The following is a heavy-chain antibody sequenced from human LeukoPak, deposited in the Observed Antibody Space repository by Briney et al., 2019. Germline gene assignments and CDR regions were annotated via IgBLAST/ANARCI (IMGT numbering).Heavy chain of an antibody. Sequence: AVKVSCKASGGTFTSYTISWVRQAPGQGLEWMGRIIPILGIANYAQKFQGRVTITADKSTSTAYMELSSLRSEDTAVYYCARDRDLHYFDYWGQGTLVTVSS. J-gene: IGHJ4*02. D-gene: IGHD3-10*01. CDR2: IIPILGIA. V-gene: IGHV1-69*04. CDR1: GGTFTSYT. CDR3: ARDRDLHYFDY.